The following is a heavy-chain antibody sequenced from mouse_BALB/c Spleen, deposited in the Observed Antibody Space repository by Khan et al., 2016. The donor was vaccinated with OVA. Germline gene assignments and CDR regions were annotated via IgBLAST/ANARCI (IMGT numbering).Heavy chain of an antibody. CDR1: GYAFSNYW. CDR2: IYPGDGDT. D-gene: IGHD2-14*01. J-gene: IGHJ3*01. CDR3: ARSGYDYVAY. Sequence: VQLQQSGAELVRPGSSVKISCKASGYAFSNYWMNWVKQRPGQGLEWIGQIYPGDGDTSFNGKFRGKATLTADKSSSTAYMQLSSLTSEDSAVYVCARSGYDYVAYWGQGTLVTVSA. V-gene: IGHV1-80*01.